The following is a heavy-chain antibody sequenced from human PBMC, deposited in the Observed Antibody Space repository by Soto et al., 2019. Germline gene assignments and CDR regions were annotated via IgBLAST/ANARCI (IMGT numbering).Heavy chain of an antibody. CDR3: ARDRHGSHCDY. CDR1: GFTFSSHA. Sequence: GRSLRLACAASGFTFSSHAMHWVRQAPGKGLEWAAVIWFDGSYKYYGDSAKGRFTISRDNPKNTVYLQMNNLRAEDTAVYYCARDRHGSHCDYWGQGTLVSVSS. D-gene: IGHD3-10*01. J-gene: IGHJ4*02. V-gene: IGHV3-33*01. CDR2: IWFDGSYK.